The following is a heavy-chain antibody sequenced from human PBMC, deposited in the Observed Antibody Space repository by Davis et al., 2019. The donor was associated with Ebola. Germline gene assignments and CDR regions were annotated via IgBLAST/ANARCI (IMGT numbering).Heavy chain of an antibody. D-gene: IGHD1-1*01. J-gene: IGHJ4*02. CDR3: ARDGNWNGAEYFDY. V-gene: IGHV4-4*07. Sequence: SETLSLTCTVSGGSISSYYWSWIRQPAGKGLEWIGRIYTSGSTNYNPSLKSRVTMSVDTSKNQFSLKLSSVAAADTAVYYCARDGNWNGAEYFDYWGQGTLVTVSS. CDR1: GGSISSYY. CDR2: IYTSGST.